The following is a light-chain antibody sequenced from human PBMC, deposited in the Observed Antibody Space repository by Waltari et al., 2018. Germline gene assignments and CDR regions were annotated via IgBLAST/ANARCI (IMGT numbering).Light chain of an antibody. CDR2: GAY. Sequence: EIVLTQSPGTLSLSPGERATLSCRASQNIFRTLAWYQQKPGQAPRLLIYGAYTRATGIPERFSGSGSGTDVSLTISGLDPEDFAVYYCQHYVRLPVTFGQGTKVEIK. CDR3: QHYVRLPVT. J-gene: IGKJ1*01. V-gene: IGKV3-20*01. CDR1: QNIFRT.